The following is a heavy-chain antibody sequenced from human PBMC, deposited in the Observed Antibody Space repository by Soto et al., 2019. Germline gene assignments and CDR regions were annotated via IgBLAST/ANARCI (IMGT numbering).Heavy chain of an antibody. V-gene: IGHV1-18*01. CDR1: GYTFTSYG. Sequence: ASVKVSCKASGYTFTSYGISWVRQAPGQGLEWMGWISAYNGNTNYAQKLQGRVTMTTDTSTSTAYMELRSLRSDDTAVYCGARDHETFHYYGSGSYYAFGYYGMDVWGQGTTGTVSS. CDR2: ISAYNGNT. J-gene: IGHJ6*02. CDR3: ARDHETFHYYGSGSYYAFGYYGMDV. D-gene: IGHD3-10*01.